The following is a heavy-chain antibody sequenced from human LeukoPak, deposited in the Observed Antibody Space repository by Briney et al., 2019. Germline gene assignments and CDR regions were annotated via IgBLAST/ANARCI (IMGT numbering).Heavy chain of an antibody. D-gene: IGHD1-1*01. Sequence: SETLSLTCAVYGGSFSGYYWSWIRQPPGKGLEWIREINHSGSTNYNPSLKSRVTISVDTSKNQFSLKLSSVTAADTAVYYCASLDGLVYWGQGTLVTVSS. V-gene: IGHV4-34*01. J-gene: IGHJ4*02. CDR2: INHSGST. CDR1: GGSFSGYY. CDR3: ASLDGLVY.